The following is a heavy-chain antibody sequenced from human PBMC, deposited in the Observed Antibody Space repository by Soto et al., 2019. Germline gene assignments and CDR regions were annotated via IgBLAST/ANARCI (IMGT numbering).Heavy chain of an antibody. J-gene: IGHJ5*02. CDR1: GYSFTNYA. V-gene: IGHV1-18*04. D-gene: IGHD3-16*02. CDR3: ARELRLGELSIP. CDR2: ISVYNGNI. Sequence: ASVKVSCKASGYSFTNYAINWVRQAPGQGLEWMGWISVYNGNINYAQRFQGRVTMTTDTSTNTAYMELRSLRSEDTAVYYCARELRLGELSIPWGQGTLVTVSS.